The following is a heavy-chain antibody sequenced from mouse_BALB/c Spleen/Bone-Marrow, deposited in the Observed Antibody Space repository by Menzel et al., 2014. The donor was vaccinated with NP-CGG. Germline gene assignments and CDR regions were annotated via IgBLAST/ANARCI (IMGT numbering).Heavy chain of an antibody. CDR3: ARVYYGYFFAY. Sequence: QVQLQQSGAELAKPGASVKMSCKASGYTFTSYWMHWVKRRPGQGLEWIGYINPSTGYTDYNQKFKDKATLTADKSSSTAYMQLSSLTSEDSAVYYCARVYYGYFFAYWGQGTLVTVPA. J-gene: IGHJ3*01. V-gene: IGHV1-7*01. CDR2: INPSTGYT. CDR1: GYTFTSYW. D-gene: IGHD1-2*01.